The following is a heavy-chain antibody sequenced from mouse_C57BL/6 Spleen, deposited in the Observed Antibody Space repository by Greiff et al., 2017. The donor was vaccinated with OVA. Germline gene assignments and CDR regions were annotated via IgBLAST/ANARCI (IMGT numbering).Heavy chain of an antibody. CDR2: INPSNGGT. D-gene: IGHD2-5*01. CDR3: ARELYYSKWFAY. CDR1: GYTFTSYW. J-gene: IGHJ3*01. V-gene: IGHV1-53*01. Sequence: QVQLQQPGTELVKPGASVKLSCKASGYTFTSYWMHWVKQRPGQGLEWIGNINPSNGGTNYNEKFKSKATLTVDKSSSTAYMQLSSLTSEGSAVYYCARELYYSKWFAYWGQGTLVTVSA.